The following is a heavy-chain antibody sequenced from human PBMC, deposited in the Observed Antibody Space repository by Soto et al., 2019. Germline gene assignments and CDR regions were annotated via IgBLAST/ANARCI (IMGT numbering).Heavy chain of an antibody. D-gene: IGHD6-6*01. CDR3: TTSIAARLYYYGMDV. V-gene: IGHV3-15*01. CDR1: GFTFSNAW. CDR2: IKSKTDGGTT. Sequence: EVQLVESGGGLVKPGGSLRLSCAASGFTFSNAWMSWVRQAPGKGLEWVGRIKSKTDGGTTDYAAPVKGRFTISRDDSKNTLYLQMNSLKTEDTAGDYCTTSIAARLYYYGMDVWGQGTTVTVSS. J-gene: IGHJ6*02.